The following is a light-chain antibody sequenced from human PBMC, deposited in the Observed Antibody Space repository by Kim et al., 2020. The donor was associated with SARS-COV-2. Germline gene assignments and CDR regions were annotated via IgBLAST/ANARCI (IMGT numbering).Light chain of an antibody. Sequence: EAEGDRVTVACRARQGIPSWSGWYKHKPGKAPKLLIYAASRLQSAVTSRVSGSGCRTEFTPSTSSRQTEQFATSDCNQASSFPCTFGAGTKVDIK. CDR1: QGIPSW. J-gene: IGKJ3*01. CDR2: AAS. V-gene: IGKV1-12*01. CDR3: NQASSFPCT.